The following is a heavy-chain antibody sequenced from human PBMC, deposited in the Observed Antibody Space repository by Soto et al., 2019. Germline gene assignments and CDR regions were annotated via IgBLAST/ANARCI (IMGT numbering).Heavy chain of an antibody. CDR1: GGSFSGYY. J-gene: IGHJ6*02. V-gene: IGHV4-34*01. CDR2: INHSGST. D-gene: IGHD3-10*01. CDR3: ARWFYYGSGSYYEYYYYGMDV. Sequence: PSETLSLTCAVYGGSFSGYYWSWIRQPPGKGLERIGEINHSGSTNYNPSLKSRVTISVDTSKNQFSLKLSSVTAADTAVYYCARWFYYGSGSYYEYYYYGMDVWGQGTTVTVSS.